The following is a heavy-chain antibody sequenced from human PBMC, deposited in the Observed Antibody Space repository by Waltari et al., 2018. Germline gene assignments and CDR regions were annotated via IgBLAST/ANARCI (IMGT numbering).Heavy chain of an antibody. Sequence: EVQLVESGGGLVRPGGSLRLSCAASGIIVTNNFMTWVRQAPGKGLEWGSVIRFDGDTYYAAAVEGRFTMSRDKSTNMVHLQMHSLRVEDTAVYFCARDYSDALDIWGQGTVVTVSS. CDR1: GIIVTNNF. CDR3: ARDYSDALDI. V-gene: IGHV3-66*01. CDR2: IRFDGDT. J-gene: IGHJ3*02. D-gene: IGHD2-15*01.